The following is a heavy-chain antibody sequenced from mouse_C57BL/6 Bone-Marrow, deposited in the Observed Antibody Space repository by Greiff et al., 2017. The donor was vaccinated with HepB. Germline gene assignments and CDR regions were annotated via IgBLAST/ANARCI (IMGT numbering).Heavy chain of an antibody. CDR2: IHPSDSDT. J-gene: IGHJ2*01. D-gene: IGHD3-3*01. V-gene: IGHV1-74*01. Sequence: QVHVKQPGAELVKPGASVKVSCKASGYTFTSYWMHWVKQRPGQGLEWIGRIHPSDSDTNYNQKFKGKATLTVDKSSSTAYMQLSSLTSEDSAVCYCAIIEGHSHYFDYWGQGTTLTVSS. CDR3: AIIEGHSHYFDY. CDR1: GYTFTSYW.